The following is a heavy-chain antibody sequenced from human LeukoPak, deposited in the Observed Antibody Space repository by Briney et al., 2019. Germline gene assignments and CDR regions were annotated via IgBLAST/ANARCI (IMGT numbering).Heavy chain of an antibody. Sequence: SKTLSLTCAVYGGSFSGYYWSWIRQPPGKGLEWIGEINHSGSTNYNPSLKSRVTISVDTSKNQFSLKLSSVTAADTAVYYCARGGRYCSGGSCYSNRPYFDYWGQGTLVTASS. CDR2: INHSGST. V-gene: IGHV4-34*01. CDR1: GGSFSGYY. CDR3: ARGGRYCSGGSCYSNRPYFDY. J-gene: IGHJ4*02. D-gene: IGHD2-15*01.